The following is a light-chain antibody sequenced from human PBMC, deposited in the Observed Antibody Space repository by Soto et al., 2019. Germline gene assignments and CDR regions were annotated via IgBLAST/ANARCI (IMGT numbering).Light chain of an antibody. CDR3: QQYNKWPQT. CDR2: GAS. J-gene: IGKJ1*01. V-gene: IGKV3-15*01. CDR1: QSLSGN. Sequence: EIVMTQSPATLSVSPGERATLSCRASQSLSGNLAWYQQKLGQAPRLLIYGASTRATGIPARFSGSGSGTEFPLTISSLQSEDFAVYYCQQYNKWPQTFGQGTKVEIQ.